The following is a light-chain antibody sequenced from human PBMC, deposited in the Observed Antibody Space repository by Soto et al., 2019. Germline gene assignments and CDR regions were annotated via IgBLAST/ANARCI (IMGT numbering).Light chain of an antibody. Sequence: DIVMTQSPLSLPVTPGEPASISCRSSQSLLHSNGYNYLDWYLQKPGQSPQLLICLGSIRASGGPDRFSGSGSGTDFTLEISRVEAEDVGVYYCMEALQTPMYTFGQGTKLEIK. CDR2: LGS. CDR3: MEALQTPMYT. V-gene: IGKV2-28*01. J-gene: IGKJ2*01. CDR1: QSLLHSNGYNY.